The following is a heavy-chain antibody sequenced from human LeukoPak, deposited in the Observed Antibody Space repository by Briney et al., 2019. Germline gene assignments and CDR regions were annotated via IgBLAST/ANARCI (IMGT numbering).Heavy chain of an antibody. J-gene: IGHJ6*03. CDR3: ARGTSRYMDV. Sequence: GGSLRLSCAASGFTFSDYWMHWVRQAPGKGLVWVSRINGGGSSTYSADSVKGRFTISRDNAKNTLYPQMNNLRAEDTALYYCARGTSRYMDVWGKGTTVTVSS. D-gene: IGHD1/OR15-1a*01. CDR1: GFTFSDYW. CDR2: INGGGSST. V-gene: IGHV3-74*01.